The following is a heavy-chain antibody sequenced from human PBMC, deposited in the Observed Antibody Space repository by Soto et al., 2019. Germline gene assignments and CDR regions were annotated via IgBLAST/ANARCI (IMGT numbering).Heavy chain of an antibody. CDR3: ARLPRTTVAGTGTDF. D-gene: IGHD6-19*01. J-gene: IGHJ4*02. CDR1: GGSFSGYY. Sequence: SETLSLTCAVYGGSFSGYYWSWIRQPPGKGLEWIGSFSSSGSTNHNPSLKSRLSMSVDTSKNQFSLRLSSVTAADTAVYFCARLPRTTVAGTGTDFWGQGTLVTVSS. CDR2: FSSSGST. V-gene: IGHV4-34*01.